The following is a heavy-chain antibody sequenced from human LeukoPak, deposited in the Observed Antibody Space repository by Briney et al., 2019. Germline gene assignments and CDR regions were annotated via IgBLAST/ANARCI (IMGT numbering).Heavy chain of an antibody. V-gene: IGHV1-69*05. CDR1: GGTFISYA. D-gene: IGHD3-22*01. Sequence: GASVKVSCKASGGTFISYAISWVRQAPGQGLEWMGGIIPIFGTANYAQKLQGRVTMTTDTSTSTAYMELRSLRSDDTAVYYCARGRPYYYDSSGYLFDYWGQGTLVTVSS. CDR3: ARGRPYYYDSSGYLFDY. CDR2: IIPIFGTA. J-gene: IGHJ4*02.